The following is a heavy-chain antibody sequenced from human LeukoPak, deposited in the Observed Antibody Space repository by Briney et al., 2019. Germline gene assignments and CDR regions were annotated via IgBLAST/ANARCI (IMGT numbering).Heavy chain of an antibody. Sequence: PGGSLRLSCAASGFTFSSYAMSWVRQAPGKGLEWVSAISGSGGSTYYADPVKGRFTISRDNSKNTLYLQMNSLRAEDTAVYYCACLATRYYDSSGPNADYWGQGTLVTVSS. CDR3: ACLATRYYDSSGPNADY. J-gene: IGHJ4*02. CDR1: GFTFSSYA. D-gene: IGHD3-22*01. CDR2: ISGSGGST. V-gene: IGHV3-23*01.